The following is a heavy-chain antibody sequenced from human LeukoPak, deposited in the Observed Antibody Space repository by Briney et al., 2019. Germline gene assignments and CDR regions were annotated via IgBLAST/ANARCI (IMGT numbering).Heavy chain of an antibody. D-gene: IGHD3-10*01. CDR1: GFTFSIYG. J-gene: IGHJ4*02. CDR3: AKDFRWFGELLPQALHY. Sequence: GGSLRLSCATSGFTFSIYGMHWVRQPPGKGLEWVAFIRYDGSNKDYADSVKGRFTISRDNSKNTLYLQMNSLRGEDTAVYYCAKDFRWFGELLPQALHYWGQGTLVTVSS. CDR2: IRYDGSNK. V-gene: IGHV3-30*02.